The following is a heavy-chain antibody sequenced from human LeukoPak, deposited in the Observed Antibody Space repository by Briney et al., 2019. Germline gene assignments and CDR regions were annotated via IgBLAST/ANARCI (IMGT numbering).Heavy chain of an antibody. Sequence: GASVKVSCKASGYTFIDFYMHWVRQAPGQGLEWMGWINPNSGGTNYAQKFQGRVTMTRDTTVSTAYMELSRLRSDDTAVYYCAPQLGRLTDYWGQGTLVTVSS. D-gene: IGHD7-27*01. CDR3: APQLGRLTDY. V-gene: IGHV1-2*02. CDR2: INPNSGGT. CDR1: GYTFIDFY. J-gene: IGHJ4*02.